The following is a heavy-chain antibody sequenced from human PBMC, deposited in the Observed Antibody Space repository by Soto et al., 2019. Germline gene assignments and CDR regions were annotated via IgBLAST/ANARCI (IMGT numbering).Heavy chain of an antibody. D-gene: IGHD2-15*01. CDR2: IIPIFGTA. CDR3: AREMWGYCSGGSCYNWFDP. J-gene: IGHJ5*02. CDR1: GGTFSSYA. V-gene: IGHV1-69*12. Sequence: QVQLVQSGAEVKKPGSSVKVSCKASGGTFSSYAISWVRQAPGQGLEWMGGIIPIFGTANYAQKFQGRVTITADESTSTAYMELSSLRSEDTAVYYCAREMWGYCSGGSCYNWFDPWGQGTLVTVSS.